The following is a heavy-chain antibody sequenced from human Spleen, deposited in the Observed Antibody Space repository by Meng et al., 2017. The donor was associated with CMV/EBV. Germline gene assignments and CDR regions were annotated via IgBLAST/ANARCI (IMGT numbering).Heavy chain of an antibody. V-gene: IGHV5-51*01. CDR3: ARRNSSGWYLDY. CDR1: GYSFTSYW. D-gene: IGHD6-19*01. Sequence: GGSLRLSCKGSGYSFTSYWIGWVRQMPGKGLEWMGIIYPADSDARYSPSFQGQVTISADKSISTAYLQWSSLKASDTAMYYCARRNSSGWYLDYWGQGTLVTVSS. CDR2: IYPADSDA. J-gene: IGHJ4*02.